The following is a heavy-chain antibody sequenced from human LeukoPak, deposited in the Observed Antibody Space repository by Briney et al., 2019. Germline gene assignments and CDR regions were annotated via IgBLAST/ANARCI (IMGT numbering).Heavy chain of an antibody. J-gene: IGHJ3*02. CDR1: GYTFTGYY. V-gene: IGHV1-2*02. Sequence: GASVKVSCKASGYTFTGYYMHWVRQAPGQGLEWMGWINPNSGGTNYAQKFQGGVTMTRDTSISTAYMELSRLRSDDTAVYYCARDANYYDSREAFDIWGQGTMVTVSS. CDR3: ARDANYYDSREAFDI. D-gene: IGHD3-22*01. CDR2: INPNSGGT.